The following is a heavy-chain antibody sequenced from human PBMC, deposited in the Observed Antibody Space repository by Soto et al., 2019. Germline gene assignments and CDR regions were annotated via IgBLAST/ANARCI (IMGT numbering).Heavy chain of an antibody. J-gene: IGHJ4*02. D-gene: IGHD6-6*01. Sequence: ASVKVSCKASGYTFTSYAMNWVRQAPGQRLEWMGWINAGNGNTKYSQKFQGRVTITRDTSASTAYMELSSLRSEDTAVYYCARAPGGSSSFVDYWGQGTLVTVS. CDR1: GYTFTSYA. CDR2: INAGNGNT. V-gene: IGHV1-3*01. CDR3: ARAPGGSSSFVDY.